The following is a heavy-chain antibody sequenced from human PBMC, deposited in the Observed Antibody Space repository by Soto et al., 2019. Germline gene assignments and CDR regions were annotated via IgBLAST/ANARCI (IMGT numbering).Heavy chain of an antibody. CDR3: AHRPRGFSYYFDY. J-gene: IGHJ4*02. CDR1: GLSLTTRGVA. CDR2: IYWDDDE. Sequence: QITLKESGPTLVKPTQTLTLTCTFSGLSLTTRGVAVGWIRQPPGKALEWLALIYWDDDEGYSPSLKSRLTITKDTSKNQVVLRMTNMDPVDTATYYCAHRPRGFSYYFDYWGQGTLVTVSS. D-gene: IGHD3-10*01. V-gene: IGHV2-5*02.